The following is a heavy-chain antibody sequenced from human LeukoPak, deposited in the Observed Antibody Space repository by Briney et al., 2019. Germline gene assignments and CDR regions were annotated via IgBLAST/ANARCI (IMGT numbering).Heavy chain of an antibody. V-gene: IGHV3-7*01. Sequence: GGSLRLSCAASGFTFSSYWMSWVRQAPGKGLEWVADIKQDGSETYYVDSVKGRFTISRDNAKNSLYLQMNSLRAEDTAVYDCARDSSAAGFDYWGQGTLVTVSS. CDR1: GFTFSSYW. CDR2: IKQDGSET. D-gene: IGHD6-13*01. J-gene: IGHJ4*02. CDR3: ARDSSAAGFDY.